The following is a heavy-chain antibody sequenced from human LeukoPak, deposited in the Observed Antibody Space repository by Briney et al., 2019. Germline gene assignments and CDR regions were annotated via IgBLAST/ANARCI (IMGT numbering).Heavy chain of an antibody. CDR1: GFTFSNYA. Sequence: GGSLRLSCAASGFTFSNYAMSWVRQAPGKGLEWVSTISGSGGSTYYADSVKGQFTISRDNSKKTLYLQMNSLRAEDTAVYYCAKEEWLLAVYFDYWGQGTLVTVSS. V-gene: IGHV3-23*01. CDR2: ISGSGGST. D-gene: IGHD3-3*01. CDR3: AKEEWLLAVYFDY. J-gene: IGHJ4*02.